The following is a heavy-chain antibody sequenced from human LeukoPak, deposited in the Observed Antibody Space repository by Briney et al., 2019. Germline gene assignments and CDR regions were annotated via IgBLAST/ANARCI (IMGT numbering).Heavy chain of an antibody. J-gene: IGHJ4*02. D-gene: IGHD3-9*01. CDR3: ARAPYDILPGYYGFFDY. V-gene: IGHV3-11*01. Sequence: PGGSLRLSCAASGFTFSDYYMGWIRQAPGKGREWVSYISSRGSTIYYGGSVKGRFTIARDNAENSLCRQMNSLRAEATAVYYCARAPYDILPGYYGFFDYWGQGTLVTVSS. CDR2: ISSRGSTI. CDR1: GFTFSDYY.